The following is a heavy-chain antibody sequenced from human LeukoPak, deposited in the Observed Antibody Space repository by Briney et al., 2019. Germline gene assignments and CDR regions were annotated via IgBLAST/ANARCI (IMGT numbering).Heavy chain of an antibody. Sequence: PGGSLRLSCAASGFTFDDYAMHWVRQAPGQGLEWVSLISGDGGSTFYADSVKGRFTVSRDNSKNSLYLQMHSLRTEDTALYYCAKGYGGALDYWGQGTLVTVSS. J-gene: IGHJ4*02. CDR2: ISGDGGST. CDR3: AKGYGGALDY. CDR1: GFTFDDYA. V-gene: IGHV3-43*02. D-gene: IGHD1-1*01.